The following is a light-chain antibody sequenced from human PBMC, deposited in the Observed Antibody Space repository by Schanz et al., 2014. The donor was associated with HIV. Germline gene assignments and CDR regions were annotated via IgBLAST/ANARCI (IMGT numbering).Light chain of an antibody. CDR2: AAS. J-gene: IGKJ4*01. V-gene: IGKV1-17*01. CDR3: QKYNSAPLT. Sequence: DIQMTQSPSSLSASVGDTVTITCRASQDIRNDLGWFKQKPGQAPKRLIYAASSLQSGVPSRFRGSGSGTDFTLTISSLQPEDFASYYCQKYNSAPLTFGGGTKVEIK. CDR1: QDIRND.